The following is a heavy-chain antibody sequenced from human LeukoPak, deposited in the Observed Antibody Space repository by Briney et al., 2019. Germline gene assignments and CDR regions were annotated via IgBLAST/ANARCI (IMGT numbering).Heavy chain of an antibody. CDR1: GFTVSSNY. V-gene: IGHV3-53*05. J-gene: IGHJ2*01. Sequence: GGSLRLSCAASGFTVSSNYMSWVRQAPGKGLEWVSIIYSGGSTFYADSVKGRFTISRDNSKNTLYLQMNSLRAEDTAVYYCAKASSGYYYPNWYFDLWGRGPLVTVFS. D-gene: IGHD3-22*01. CDR2: IYSGGST. CDR3: AKASSGYYYPNWYFDL.